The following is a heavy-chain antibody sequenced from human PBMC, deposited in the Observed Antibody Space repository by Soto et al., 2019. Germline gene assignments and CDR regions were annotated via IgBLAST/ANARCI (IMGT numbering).Heavy chain of an antibody. Sequence: SETLSLTCTVSGGSISSYYWSWIRQPAGKGLEWIGRIYTSGSTNYNPSLKSRVTMSVDTSKNQFSLKLSSVTAADTAVYYCARDGRGGYCSGGSCLLRSRSPEYYYYGMDVWGQGTTVTVSS. V-gene: IGHV4-4*07. J-gene: IGHJ6*02. CDR3: ARDGRGGYCSGGSCLLRSRSPEYYYYGMDV. D-gene: IGHD2-15*01. CDR1: GGSISSYY. CDR2: IYTSGST.